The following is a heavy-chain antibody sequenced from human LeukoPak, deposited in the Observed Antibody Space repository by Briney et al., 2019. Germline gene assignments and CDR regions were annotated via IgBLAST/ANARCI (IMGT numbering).Heavy chain of an antibody. V-gene: IGHV3-15*01. D-gene: IGHD3-22*01. Sequence: GGSLRLSCAASGFTFSNAWMSWVRQAPGKGLEWVGRIKSKTDGGTTDYAAPVKGRFTISRDDSKNTLFLQMNSLTTEDTAVYYCATDMNFYDSTGYIEYFQHWGQGTLVTVYS. CDR2: IKSKTDGGTT. J-gene: IGHJ1*01. CDR1: GFTFSNAW. CDR3: ATDMNFYDSTGYIEYFQH.